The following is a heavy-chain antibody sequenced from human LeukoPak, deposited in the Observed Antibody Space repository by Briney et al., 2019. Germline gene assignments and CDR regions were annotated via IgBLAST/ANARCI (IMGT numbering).Heavy chain of an antibody. CDR1: GFTFSSYA. Sequence: TGGSLRLSCAASGFTFSSYAMGWVRQAPGKGLEWVSAISGSGGSTYYADSVKGRFTISRDNSKNTLYLQMNSLRAEDTAVYYCAKGLGIQLWLRPFDYWGQGTLVTVSS. V-gene: IGHV3-23*01. J-gene: IGHJ4*02. D-gene: IGHD5-18*01. CDR3: AKGLGIQLWLRPFDY. CDR2: ISGSGGST.